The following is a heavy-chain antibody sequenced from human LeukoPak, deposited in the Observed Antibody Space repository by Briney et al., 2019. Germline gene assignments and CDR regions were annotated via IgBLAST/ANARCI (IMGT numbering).Heavy chain of an antibody. CDR3: AKVSESNYDILTGYYTPYYFDY. V-gene: IGHV3-23*01. D-gene: IGHD3-9*01. J-gene: IGHJ4*02. CDR1: GFTFSISA. CDR2: ISNSGGST. Sequence: GGSLRLSCAASGFTFSISAMSWVRQAPGKGLEWVSGISNSGGSTFYADSVKGRFTISRDNSKNILYLQMNSLRADDTAVYYCAKVSESNYDILTGYYTPYYFDYWGQGTLVTVSS.